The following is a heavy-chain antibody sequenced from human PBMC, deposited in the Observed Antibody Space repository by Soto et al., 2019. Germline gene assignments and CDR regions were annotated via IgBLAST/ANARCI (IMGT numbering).Heavy chain of an antibody. CDR1: GFTFGDYA. Sequence: GGSLRLSCTASGFTFGDYAMSWFRQAPGKGLEWVGFIRSKAYGGTTEYAASVKGRFTISRDDSKNTLYLQMNSLKTEDTAVYYCTTGYYYDSSGYYYVSWFDPWGQGTLVTVSS. CDR2: IRSKAYGGTT. D-gene: IGHD3-22*01. V-gene: IGHV3-49*03. J-gene: IGHJ5*02. CDR3: TTGYYYDSSGYYYVSWFDP.